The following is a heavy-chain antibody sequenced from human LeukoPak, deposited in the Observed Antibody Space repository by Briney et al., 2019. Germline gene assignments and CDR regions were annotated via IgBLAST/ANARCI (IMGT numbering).Heavy chain of an antibody. CDR2: MNPNGGNT. D-gene: IGHD6-13*01. CDR3: ARYELAAGGNYYGMDV. CDR1: GGTFSSYA. Sequence: ASVKVSCKASGGTFSSYAINWVRRATGQGLEWMGWMNPNGGNTGYAQKFQGRVTMTRNTSISTAYMELSSLRTEDTAVYYCARYELAAGGNYYGMDVWGQGTTVTVSS. V-gene: IGHV1-8*02. J-gene: IGHJ6*02.